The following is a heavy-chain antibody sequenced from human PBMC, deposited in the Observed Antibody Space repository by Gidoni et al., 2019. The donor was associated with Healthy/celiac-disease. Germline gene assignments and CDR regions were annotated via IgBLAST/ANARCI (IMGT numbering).Heavy chain of an antibody. CDR3: ARDLVLWFGELLGPDY. D-gene: IGHD3-10*01. CDR1: GYTFTGYY. J-gene: IGHJ4*02. V-gene: IGHV1-2*02. CDR2: INPNSGGT. Sequence: QVQLVQSGAEVKKPGASVKVSCKASGYTFTGYYKHWVRQAPGQGLEWMGWINPNSGGTNYAQKFQGRVTMTRDTSISTAYMELSRLRSDDTAVYYCARDLVLWFGELLGPDYWGQGTLVTVSS.